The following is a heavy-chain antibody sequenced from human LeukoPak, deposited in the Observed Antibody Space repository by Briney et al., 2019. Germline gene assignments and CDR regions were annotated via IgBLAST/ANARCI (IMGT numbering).Heavy chain of an antibody. CDR2: LSDSGGGT. CDR1: GFSLSSYG. Sequence: GGTLRLSCAASGFSLSSYGMTWVRQAPGKGLEWVSTLSDSGGGTYYADSVKGRFTISRDNSRNTLYLQMNSLRAEDTAVYYCARSSRSGWYRDDAFDIWGQGTMVTVSS. V-gene: IGHV3-23*01. CDR3: ARSSRSGWYRDDAFDI. D-gene: IGHD6-19*01. J-gene: IGHJ3*02.